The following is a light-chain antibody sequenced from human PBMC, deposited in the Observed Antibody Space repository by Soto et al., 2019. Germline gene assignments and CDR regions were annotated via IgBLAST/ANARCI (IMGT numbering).Light chain of an antibody. V-gene: IGKV2-30*02. CDR1: QSLVHSDGNTY. Sequence: FVMTQSPLSLTVTLGQSASISCRSSQSLVHSDGNTYLNWFQQRPGQSPRRLIYKVSDRDSGVPDRFSGSGSGTDFTLKISRVEAEDVAVYYCMQGNVWRYTFGQGTKLEI. CDR2: KVS. CDR3: MQGNVWRYT. J-gene: IGKJ2*01.